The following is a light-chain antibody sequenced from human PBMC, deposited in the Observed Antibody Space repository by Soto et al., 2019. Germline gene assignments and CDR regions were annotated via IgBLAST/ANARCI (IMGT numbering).Light chain of an antibody. CDR1: QSVNSY. CDR3: QQRTNWPSST. J-gene: IGKJ5*01. V-gene: IGKV3-11*01. CDR2: DAS. Sequence: EIVLTQSPATLSLSPGERATLSCRASQSVNSYLAWYQHKPGQAPRLLIHDASNRATGIPARFSGSGSGTDFTLTISSLEPEASAVYYCQQRTNWPSSTFGQGTRLEIK.